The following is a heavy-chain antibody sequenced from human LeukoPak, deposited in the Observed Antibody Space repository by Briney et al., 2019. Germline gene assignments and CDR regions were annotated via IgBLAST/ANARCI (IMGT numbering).Heavy chain of an antibody. Sequence: HGGSLRLSCAASGFTFSNVWMSWVRQAPGQGLEWVGRIKSKTDGGTTDYSAPVKGRFTISRDDSKDTVYLQMNSLKTEDTAVYYCACFHALDYWGQGTLVTVSS. V-gene: IGHV3-15*01. D-gene: IGHD2/OR15-2a*01. CDR1: GFTFSNVW. J-gene: IGHJ4*02. CDR3: ACFHALDY. CDR2: IKSKTDGGTT.